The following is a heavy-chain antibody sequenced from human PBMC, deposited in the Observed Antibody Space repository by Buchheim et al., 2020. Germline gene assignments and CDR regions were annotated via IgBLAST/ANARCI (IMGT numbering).Heavy chain of an antibody. Sequence: EVQLLESGGGLVQPGGSLRLSCAASGFTFSSYAMSWVRQAPGKGLEWVPAISGSGGSTYYADSVKGRFTISRENSKNTLYLQMNSLRAEDTAVYYCAKDSLPGDYVGVTPSVGCDYWGQGTL. V-gene: IGHV3-23*01. J-gene: IGHJ4*02. CDR2: ISGSGGST. CDR1: GFTFSSYA. D-gene: IGHD4-23*01. CDR3: AKDSLPGDYVGVTPSVGCDY.